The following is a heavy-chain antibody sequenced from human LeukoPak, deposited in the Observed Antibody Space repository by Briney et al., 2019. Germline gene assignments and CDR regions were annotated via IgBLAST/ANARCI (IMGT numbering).Heavy chain of an antibody. J-gene: IGHJ4*02. CDR1: GFTFSSYG. CDR3: ARGDIIAAAGIGGY. V-gene: IGHV3-33*01. D-gene: IGHD6-13*01. CDR2: IWYDGSNK. Sequence: GRSLRLSCAASGFTFSSYGMHWVRQAPGKGLEWVAVIWYDGSNKYYADSVKGRFTISRDNSKNTLYLQMNSLRAEDTAVYYCARGDIIAAAGIGGYWGQGTLVTVSS.